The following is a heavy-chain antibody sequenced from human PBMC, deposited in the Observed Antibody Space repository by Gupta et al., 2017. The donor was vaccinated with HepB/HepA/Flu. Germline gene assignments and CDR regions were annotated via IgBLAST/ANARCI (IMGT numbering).Heavy chain of an antibody. CDR2: VYWDADK. CDR3: ANRGEVLFGS. J-gene: IGHJ4*02. V-gene: IGHV2-5*02. D-gene: IGHD1-14*01. Sequence: QITLKESGPTLVKPTQTLTLTCTFSGFSLSTSGVGVGWIRQPPGKALEWLALVYWDADKRYSPSLKKTLKITKETAANQVVFTMAKMDQVETATYDGANRGEVLFGSGGQGTMVTVSS. CDR1: GFSLSTSGVG.